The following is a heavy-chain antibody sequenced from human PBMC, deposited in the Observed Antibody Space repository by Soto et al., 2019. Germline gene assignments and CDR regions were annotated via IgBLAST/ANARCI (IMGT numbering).Heavy chain of an antibody. D-gene: IGHD1-1*01. CDR2: TYYRSKWYN. CDR3: ARSPGTGLLDV. V-gene: IGHV6-1*01. J-gene: IGHJ6*02. CDR1: GDSVSSTSAT. Sequence: SQTLSLTCAISGDSVSSTSATWNWSRQSPSRGLEWLGRTYYRSKWYNDYAVSVKSRITINPDTPKNQFSLQLKSVTPDDTAVYYCARSPGTGLLDVWGQGTTVTVSS.